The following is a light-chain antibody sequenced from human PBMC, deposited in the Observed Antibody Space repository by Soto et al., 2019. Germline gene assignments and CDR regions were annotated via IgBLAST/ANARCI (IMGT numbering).Light chain of an antibody. CDR2: GAS. V-gene: IGKV3-15*01. Sequence: EIVMTQSPATLSVSPGERATLSCRASQSVSSNLAWYQQKPGQAPRLLIYGASTRATGIPARFSGSGSGAEDTHTIGSLPSEDFAVYYCEQYNNWALTFSQGTKLEIK. CDR1: QSVSSN. CDR3: EQYNNWALT. J-gene: IGKJ2*01.